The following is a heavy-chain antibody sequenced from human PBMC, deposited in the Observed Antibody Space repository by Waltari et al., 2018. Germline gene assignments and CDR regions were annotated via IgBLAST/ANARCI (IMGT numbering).Heavy chain of an antibody. J-gene: IGHJ4*02. V-gene: IGHV1-18*01. CDR3: ARAYSSGWYIYYFDY. D-gene: IGHD6-19*01. Sequence: QVQLVQSGAEVKKPGASVKVSCKASGYTFTSSGIRWVRQAPGQGLEWMGWISAYNGNTNYAQKLQGRVTMTTDTSTSTAYMELRSLRSDDTAVYYCARAYSSGWYIYYFDYWGQGTLVTVSS. CDR1: GYTFTSSG. CDR2: ISAYNGNT.